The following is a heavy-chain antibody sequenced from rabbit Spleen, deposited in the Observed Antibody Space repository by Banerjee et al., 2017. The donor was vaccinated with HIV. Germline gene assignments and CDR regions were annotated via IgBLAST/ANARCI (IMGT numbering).Heavy chain of an antibody. CDR1: GFDFSVYG. Sequence: QEQVVESGGGLVQPGGSLKLSCKGSGFDFSVYGLSWVRQAPGKGLEWIGYIDPIFGRTYYASWVNGRFTFSSDNAQNTVDLQMNSLTAADTATYFCTKTPGNDDVQHLWGQGTLVTVS. J-gene: IGHJ3*01. D-gene: IGHD3-1*01. V-gene: IGHV1S47*01. CDR2: IDPIFGRT. CDR3: TKTPGNDDVQHL.